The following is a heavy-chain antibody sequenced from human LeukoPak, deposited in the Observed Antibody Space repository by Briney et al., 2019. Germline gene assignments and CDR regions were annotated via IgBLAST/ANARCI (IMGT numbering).Heavy chain of an antibody. CDR2: ISSSSSYI. CDR1: GFTFSTYS. Sequence: GGSLRLSCAASGFTFSTYSMNWVRQAPGKGLEWVSSISSSSSYIYYADSVKGRFTISRDNAKNSLYLQMNSLRAEDTAVYYCARGGWYYDFWSGLAWFDPWGQGTLVTVSS. J-gene: IGHJ5*02. CDR3: ARGGWYYDFWSGLAWFDP. V-gene: IGHV3-21*01. D-gene: IGHD3-3*01.